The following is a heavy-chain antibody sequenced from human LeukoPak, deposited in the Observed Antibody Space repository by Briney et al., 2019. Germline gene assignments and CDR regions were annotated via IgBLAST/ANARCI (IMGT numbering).Heavy chain of an antibody. V-gene: IGHV4-61*02. CDR2: IYTSGST. CDR1: GGSISSGSYY. D-gene: IGHD1-26*01. J-gene: IGHJ6*02. CDR3: ARDEEYSDPHYYYGMDV. Sequence: SQTLSLTCTVSGGSISSGSYYWSWIWQPAGKGLEWIGRIYTSGSTNYNPSLKSRVTISVDTSKNQFSPKLSSVTAADTAVYYCARDEEYSDPHYYYGMDVWGQGTTVTVSS.